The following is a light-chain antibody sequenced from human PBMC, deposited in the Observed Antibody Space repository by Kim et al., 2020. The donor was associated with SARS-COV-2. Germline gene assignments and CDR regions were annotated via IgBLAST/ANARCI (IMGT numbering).Light chain of an antibody. CDR1: QNVNTN. Sequence: DIVMTQSPATLSVSPGERATLSCRASQNVNTNIGWYQQKPGQAPRLVMYDASARARGIPDRFSGSGSGTEFTLTINSLQSEDFAVYYCQQYTDWPPYTFGQGTKLEIK. J-gene: IGKJ2*01. CDR2: DAS. V-gene: IGKV3-15*01. CDR3: QQYTDWPPYT.